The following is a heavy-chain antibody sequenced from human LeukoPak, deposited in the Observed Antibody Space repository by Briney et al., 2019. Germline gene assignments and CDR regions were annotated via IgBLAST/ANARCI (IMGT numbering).Heavy chain of an antibody. CDR1: GGTFSSYA. CDR2: IIPIFGIA. Sequence: SVKVSCKASGGTFSSYAISWVRQAPGQGLEWMGRIIPIFGIANYAQKFQGRVTITADKSTSTAYMELSSLRSEDTAVYYCAREVRLLFDYWGQGTLVTVSS. D-gene: IGHD2-15*01. CDR3: AREVRLLFDY. J-gene: IGHJ4*02. V-gene: IGHV1-69*04.